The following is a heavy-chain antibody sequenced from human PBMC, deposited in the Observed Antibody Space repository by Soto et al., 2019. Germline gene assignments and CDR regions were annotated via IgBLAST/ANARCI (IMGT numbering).Heavy chain of an antibody. D-gene: IGHD3-10*01. CDR3: AREVEGSYSPADF. CDR1: GYTFTDHG. V-gene: IGHV1-18*01. CDR2: GSSYNGNT. J-gene: IGHJ4*02. Sequence: QVQLVQSGPEVKKPGASVTVSCKTSGYTFTDHGIDWVRQAPGQGLEWVGWGSSYNGNTNYAYNLKDRVIMTTDASTSIAYMELRGLRSDDTAVYDCAREVEGSYSPADFWGQGTPVTVSS.